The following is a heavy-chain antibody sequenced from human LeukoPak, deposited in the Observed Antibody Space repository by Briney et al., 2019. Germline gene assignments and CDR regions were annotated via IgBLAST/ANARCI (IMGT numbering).Heavy chain of an antibody. Sequence: PSETLSLTCTVSGYSISSGYYWGWIRQPPGKGLEWIGSIYHSGRTSYNPSLKSRVTISIDTSTNQLSLKLSSVTAADTALYYCARGGYSSSSSGQFESWGQGTLVTVSS. D-gene: IGHD6-13*01. CDR1: GYSISSGYY. CDR3: ARGGYSSSSSGQFES. V-gene: IGHV4-38-2*02. J-gene: IGHJ5*01. CDR2: IYHSGRT.